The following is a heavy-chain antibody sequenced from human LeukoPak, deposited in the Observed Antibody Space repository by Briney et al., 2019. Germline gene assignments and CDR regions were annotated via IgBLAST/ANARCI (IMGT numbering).Heavy chain of an antibody. Sequence: PSVTLSLTCSVSGDSIFNSNSYWSWMRQPAGKGLEWIGHIFSRGNTNYNPSLKSQVTISVDMSKNQFSLILSSVTAADTAVYYCARDRDMGGGNYFRVFYFDSWGQGTLVTVSS. D-gene: IGHD3-16*01. CDR3: ARDRDMGGGNYFRVFYFDS. CDR1: GDSIFNSNSY. CDR2: IFSRGNT. V-gene: IGHV4-61*09. J-gene: IGHJ4*02.